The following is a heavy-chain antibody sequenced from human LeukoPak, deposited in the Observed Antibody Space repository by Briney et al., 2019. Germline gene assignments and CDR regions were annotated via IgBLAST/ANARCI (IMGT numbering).Heavy chain of an antibody. D-gene: IGHD1-26*01. Sequence: GRSLRLSCAASGFTFDDYAMHWVRQAPGKGLEWVSGISWNSGSIGYADSVKGRFTISRDNAKNSLYLQMNSLRAEDTALYYCAKDILFWVGATKGAFDIWGQGTMVTVSS. J-gene: IGHJ3*02. CDR1: GFTFDDYA. CDR2: ISWNSGSI. CDR3: AKDILFWVGATKGAFDI. V-gene: IGHV3-9*01.